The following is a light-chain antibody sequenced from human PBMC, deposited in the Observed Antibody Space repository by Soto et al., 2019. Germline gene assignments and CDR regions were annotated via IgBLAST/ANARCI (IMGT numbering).Light chain of an antibody. CDR3: QQYNSDWT. CDR2: KAS. V-gene: IGKV1-5*03. J-gene: IGKJ1*01. CDR1: QSISSW. Sequence: IQMTQSPSTRSASVGDRITNNFRASQSISSWLAWYQQKPGKAPKLLIYKASSLESGVPSRFCGSGSGTEFTLTIRSLQPDDFATYYCQQYNSDWTFGQGTKVDIK.